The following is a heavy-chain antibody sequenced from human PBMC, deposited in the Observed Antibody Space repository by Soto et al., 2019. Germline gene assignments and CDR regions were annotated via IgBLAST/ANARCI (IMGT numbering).Heavy chain of an antibody. Sequence: SVKVSCKASGGTFSSYAISWVRQAAGQGLEWMGGIIPIFGTANYAQKLQGRVTITADESTSTASMHVSSLRSADTAVYGCARDLNAAYGGDDCYYHDACDIWGQGTMVTVSS. CDR1: GGTFSSYA. CDR2: IIPIFGTA. V-gene: IGHV1-69*13. CDR3: ARDLNAAYGGDDCYYHDACDI. D-gene: IGHD2-21*02. J-gene: IGHJ3*02.